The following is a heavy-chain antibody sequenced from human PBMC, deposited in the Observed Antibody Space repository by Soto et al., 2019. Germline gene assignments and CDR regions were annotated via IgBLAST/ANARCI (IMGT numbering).Heavy chain of an antibody. D-gene: IGHD3-10*01. V-gene: IGHV4-30-4*01. Sequence: QVQLQESGPGLVKPSQTLSLTCTVSGGSIKTDDYYWTWIRQTTGKGLEWIGYIYYSGSTYYNPSLKSRVSISIDTSKNQFSLNLRSVTAADTAIDYCARSTGRYWGQGTRVTVSS. CDR1: GGSIKTDDYY. CDR2: IYYSGST. CDR3: ARSTGRY. J-gene: IGHJ4*02.